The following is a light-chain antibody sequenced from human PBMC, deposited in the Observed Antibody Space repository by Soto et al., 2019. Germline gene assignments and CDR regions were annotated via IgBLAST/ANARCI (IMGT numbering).Light chain of an antibody. V-gene: IGKV3-15*01. CDR2: GAS. CDR3: QQYNDWPLT. Sequence: EILMTQARDTLSVSPGVELTRSCRASQSISRTLAWYQQRPGQAPRLLIYGASSRATGVPARFSGSGSGTEFTLTISSLQSEDFAVYYCQQYNDWPLTFGGGTKVDIK. J-gene: IGKJ4*01. CDR1: QSISRT.